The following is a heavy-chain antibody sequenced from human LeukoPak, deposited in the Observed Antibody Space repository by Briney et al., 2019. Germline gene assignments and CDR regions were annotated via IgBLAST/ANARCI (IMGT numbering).Heavy chain of an antibody. CDR2: IYYSGST. Sequence: SETLSLTCTVSGGSISSYYWSWIRQPPGKGLEWIGYIYYSGSTNYNPSLKSRVTISVDTSKNQFSLKLSSVTAADTAVYYCARILIVVVPAAIDYWGRGTLVTVSS. CDR1: GGSISSYY. J-gene: IGHJ4*02. V-gene: IGHV4-59*01. D-gene: IGHD2-2*02. CDR3: ARILIVVVPAAIDY.